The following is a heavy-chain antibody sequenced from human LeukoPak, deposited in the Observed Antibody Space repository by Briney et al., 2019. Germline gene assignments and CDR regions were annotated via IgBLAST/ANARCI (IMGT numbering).Heavy chain of an antibody. D-gene: IGHD6-13*01. V-gene: IGHV3-20*04. Sequence: GGSLRLSCAASGFSFDDYGMSWVRQAPGKGLEWVSGINWDGGSAAYADSVKGRFTIPRDNAKNSLYLQMNSLRTEDTAFYYCARDRLAATGLFDYWGQGTLVTVSS. CDR2: INWDGGSA. CDR3: ARDRLAATGLFDY. J-gene: IGHJ4*02. CDR1: GFSFDDYG.